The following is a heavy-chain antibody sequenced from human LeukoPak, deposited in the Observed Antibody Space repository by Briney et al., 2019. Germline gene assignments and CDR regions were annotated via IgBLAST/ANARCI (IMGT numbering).Heavy chain of an antibody. CDR3: ARDSTPPQLIDY. V-gene: IGHV3-21*05. D-gene: IGHD1-1*01. CDR1: GFIFSIYA. Sequence: GGSLRLSCAASGFIFSIYAMNWVRQAPGKGLEWISYIDSGATDILYADSVKGRFTISSDNAKNSLFLEMTSLRAGDTAVYSCARDSTPPQLIDYWGQGTQVTVSA. CDR2: IDSGATDI. J-gene: IGHJ4*02.